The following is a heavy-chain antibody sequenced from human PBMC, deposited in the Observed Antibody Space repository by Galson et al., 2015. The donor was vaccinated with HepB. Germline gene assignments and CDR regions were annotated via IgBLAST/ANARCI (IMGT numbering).Heavy chain of an antibody. D-gene: IGHD6-6*01. CDR3: ARRGSSSSAFDY. CDR1: GYSFTSYW. Sequence: SGAEVKKPGESLKISCKGSGYSFTSYWIGWVRQMPGKGLEWMGRIDPSDSYTNYSPSFQGHVTISADKSISTAYLQWSSLKASDTAMYYCARRGSSSSAFDYWGQGTLVTVSS. V-gene: IGHV5-10-1*01. J-gene: IGHJ4*02. CDR2: IDPSDSYT.